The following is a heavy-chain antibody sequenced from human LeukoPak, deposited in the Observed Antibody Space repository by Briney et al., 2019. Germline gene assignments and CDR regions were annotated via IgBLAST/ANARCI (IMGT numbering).Heavy chain of an antibody. CDR3: TRSGLTGMRTYPRTPSYYYGMDV. CDR1: GGFNGYH. Sequence: SETLSLTCAVHGGFNGYHWSWIRQSPGKGLEWIGEITYNGVTNYNPSLKVTTSVDTSKSLFSLKLSSVTAADTAVYFCTRSGLTGMRTYPRTPSYYYGMDVWGQGTAVTVSS. V-gene: IGHV4-34*01. CDR2: ITYNGVT. J-gene: IGHJ6*02. D-gene: IGHD1/OR15-1a*01.